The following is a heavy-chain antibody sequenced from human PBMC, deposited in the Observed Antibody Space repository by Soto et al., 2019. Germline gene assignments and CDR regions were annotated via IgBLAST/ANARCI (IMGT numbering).Heavy chain of an antibody. Sequence: GSLRLSCAASGFTFSSYWMSWVRQAPGKGLEWVANIKQDGSEKYYVDSVKGRFTISKDNAKNSLYLQMNSLRAEDTAVYYCAFGPSPRRGVRGVMTFDYWGQGTLVTVSS. CDR2: IKQDGSEK. J-gene: IGHJ4*02. CDR3: AFGPSPRRGVRGVMTFDY. CDR1: GFTFSSYW. V-gene: IGHV3-7*03. D-gene: IGHD3-10*01.